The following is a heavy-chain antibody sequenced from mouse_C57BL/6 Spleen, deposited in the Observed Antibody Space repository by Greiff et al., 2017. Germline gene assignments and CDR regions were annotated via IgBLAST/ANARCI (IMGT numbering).Heavy chain of an antibody. D-gene: IGHD2-5*01. CDR1: GYTFTSYW. J-gene: IGHJ4*01. CDR3: ARKGYSNYEDYAMDY. CDR2: IHPNSGST. Sequence: VQLQQPGAELVKPGASVKLSCKASGYTFTSYWMHWVKQRPGQGLAWIGMIHPNSGSTNYNEKFKSKATLTVDKSSSTAYMQRSSLTSEDSAVYCWARKGYSNYEDYAMDYWGQGTSVTVSS. V-gene: IGHV1-64*01.